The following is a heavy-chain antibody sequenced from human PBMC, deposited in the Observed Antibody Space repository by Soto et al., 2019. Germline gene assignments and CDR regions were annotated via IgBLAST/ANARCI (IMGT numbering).Heavy chain of an antibody. CDR3: ARPPGYISDWYYFDL. CDR1: GYSFIDYY. CDR2: ISPKSGGT. J-gene: IGHJ4*02. D-gene: IGHD3-9*01. Sequence: ASVKVSCKASGYSFIDYYMHWVRQAPGQGFEWMGRISPKSGGTHYAQKFEGRVTMTWDTSLNTAYMELSSLISEDTAVYYCARPPGYISDWYYFDLWGQGTLVTVSS. V-gene: IGHV1-2*02.